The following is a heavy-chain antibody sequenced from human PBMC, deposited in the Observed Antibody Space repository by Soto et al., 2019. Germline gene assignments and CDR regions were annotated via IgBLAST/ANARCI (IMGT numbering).Heavy chain of an antibody. Sequence: SETLSLTCTVSGGSISSGGYYWSWIRQHPGKGLEWIGYIYYSGSTYYNPSLKSRVTISVDTSKNQFSLKLSSVTAADTAVYYCARDRGIAAAGTYYYYGMDVWGKGTASTVSS. J-gene: IGHJ6*04. D-gene: IGHD6-13*01. CDR1: GGSISSGGYY. V-gene: IGHV4-31*03. CDR3: ARDRGIAAAGTYYYYGMDV. CDR2: IYYSGST.